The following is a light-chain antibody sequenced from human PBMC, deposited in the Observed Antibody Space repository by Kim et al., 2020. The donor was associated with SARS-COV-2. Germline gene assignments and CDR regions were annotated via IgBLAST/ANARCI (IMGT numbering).Light chain of an antibody. CDR2: SNN. CDR1: SSNIGRSD. J-gene: IGLJ1*01. CDR3: ATWDGSLRAYV. V-gene: IGLV1-44*01. Sequence: GQRVTISCSGSSSNIGRSDVGWYQHLPGTAPKLLIYSNNQRPSGVPDRFSGSKSGTSASLAISGLQSEDEADYYCATWDGSLRAYVFGTGTKVTVL.